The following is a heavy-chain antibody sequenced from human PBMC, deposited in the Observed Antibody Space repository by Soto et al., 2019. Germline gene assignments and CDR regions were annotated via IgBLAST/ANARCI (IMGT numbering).Heavy chain of an antibody. V-gene: IGHV3-48*01. J-gene: IGHJ6*03. CDR2: ISSSSSTI. D-gene: IGHD2-8*01. Sequence: WGSLGLSCAASGFTFSSYSMNWVRQAPGKGLEWVSYISSSSSTIYYADSVKGRFTISRDSAKNSLYLQMNSLRAEDTAVYYCARVTTNYYYMDVWGKGTTVTVSS. CDR3: ARVTTNYYYMDV. CDR1: GFTFSSYS.